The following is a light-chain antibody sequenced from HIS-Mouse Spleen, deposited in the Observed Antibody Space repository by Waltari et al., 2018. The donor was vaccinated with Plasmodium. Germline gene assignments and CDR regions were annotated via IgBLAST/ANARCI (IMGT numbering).Light chain of an antibody. V-gene: IGKV3-20*01. CDR2: GAY. CDR1: QSVSSSY. CDR3: QQYGSSPLT. J-gene: IGKJ4*01. Sequence: EIVLTQSPGTLSLSPGERATLSCRASQSVSSSYLAWYQQKPGQAPRLLIYGAYSSATGIPDRFSGSGSVTDFTLTISRLVPEDGAVYYCQQYGSSPLTFGGGTKVEIK.